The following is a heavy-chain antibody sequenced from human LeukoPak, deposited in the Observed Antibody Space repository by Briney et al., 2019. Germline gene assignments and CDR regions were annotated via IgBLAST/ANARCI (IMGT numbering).Heavy chain of an antibody. J-gene: IGHJ4*02. V-gene: IGHV4-4*07. D-gene: IGHD3-22*01. CDR2: IYTSGST. CDR3: AGGGYYHYFHY. CDR1: GGSISSYY. Sequence: SETLSLTCTVSGGSISSYYWTWIRQPAGRGLEWIGRIYTSGSTNYNPSLKSRVTMSVDTSKNRFSLQLSSVTAADTAVYYCAGGGYYHYFHYWGQGTLVTVSS.